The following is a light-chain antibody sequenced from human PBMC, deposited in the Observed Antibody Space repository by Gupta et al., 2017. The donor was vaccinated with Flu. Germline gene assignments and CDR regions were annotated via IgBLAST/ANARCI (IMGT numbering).Light chain of an antibody. J-gene: IGKJ4*01. V-gene: IGKV3-15*01. CDR3: QQYVFWPPIT. Sequence: EIVMTQSPVILSVSPGERATLSCRASQTIRNKLAWYKQSPGQAPRLLIYDASTRDTGIPARFSGSGYGKEFTLTISSRQSEDFAVYYCQQYVFWPPITFGGGTKVEIK. CDR2: DAS. CDR1: QTIRNK.